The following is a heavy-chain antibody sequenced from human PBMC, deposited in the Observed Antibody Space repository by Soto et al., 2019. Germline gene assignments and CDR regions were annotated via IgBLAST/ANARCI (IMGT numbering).Heavy chain of an antibody. J-gene: IGHJ4*02. Sequence: EVQLLESGGGLVQPGGSLRLSCAASGFTFSSYAMSWVRQAPGKGLEWVSAISGSGGSTYYADSVKGRFTISRDNSKNTLYLQMNSLRAEDTAVYYCAKSPTDPYCSSTSCPLDYWGQGTLVTVSS. CDR2: ISGSGGST. V-gene: IGHV3-23*01. CDR1: GFTFSSYA. D-gene: IGHD2-2*01. CDR3: AKSPTDPYCSSTSCPLDY.